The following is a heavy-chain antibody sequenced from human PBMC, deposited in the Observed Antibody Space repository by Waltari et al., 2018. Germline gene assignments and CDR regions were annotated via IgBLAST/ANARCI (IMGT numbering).Heavy chain of an antibody. Sequence: QVQLVQSGAEVKKPGSSVKVSCKASGGTFSSYAISWVRQAPGQGLEWMGGSIPIFGTANYAQKFQGRVMITADESTSTAYMELSSLRSEDTAVYYCARSEMATIYYFDYWGQGTLVTVSS. V-gene: IGHV1-69*01. CDR2: SIPIFGTA. J-gene: IGHJ4*02. CDR3: ARSEMATIYYFDY. D-gene: IGHD5-12*01. CDR1: GGTFSSYA.